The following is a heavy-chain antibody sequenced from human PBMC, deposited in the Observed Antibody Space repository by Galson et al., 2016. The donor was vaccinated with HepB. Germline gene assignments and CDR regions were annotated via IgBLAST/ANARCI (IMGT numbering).Heavy chain of an antibody. CDR2: VYWDDDK. CDR3: AHYDSAVHIAFDI. CDR1: GLSLSTGEVC. V-gene: IGHV2-5*02. Sequence: PALVKPTQTLTLTCTLSGLSLSTGEVCVGWIRQPPGKALEWLALVYWDDDKRYSPSLRSRLTITKDTSKNQVILTMTNMDPVDTATYFCAHYDSAVHIAFDIWGQGTMVTVSS. J-gene: IGHJ3*02. D-gene: IGHD3-22*01.